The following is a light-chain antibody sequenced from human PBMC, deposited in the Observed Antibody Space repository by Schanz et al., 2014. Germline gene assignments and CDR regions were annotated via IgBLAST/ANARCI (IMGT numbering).Light chain of an antibody. Sequence: QSALTQAASVSGSPGQSITISCTGTSSDVGSYNLVSWYQQHPGKAPKLMIYEGNKRPSRVSNRFSGSKSGSTASLTISGLQAEDEADYYCCSYAGTSTFLFGGGTKLTVL. CDR1: SSDVGSYNL. J-gene: IGLJ3*02. CDR2: EGN. CDR3: CSYAGTSTFL. V-gene: IGLV2-23*03.